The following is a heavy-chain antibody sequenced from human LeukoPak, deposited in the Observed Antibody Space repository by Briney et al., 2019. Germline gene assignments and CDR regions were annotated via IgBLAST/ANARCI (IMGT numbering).Heavy chain of an antibody. D-gene: IGHD3-16*01. CDR2: ISGSSGTI. J-gene: IGHJ6*03. CDR3: ARRSEFGVLYYMDV. V-gene: IGHV3-48*04. Sequence: GGSLRFSCAASGFTFSTYSMNWVRQAPGKGLEWVSYISGSSGTIYYADSVKGRFTISRDNAKTSLYLQMNSLRAEDTAIYYCARRSEFGVLYYMDVWRKGTSVTVSS. CDR1: GFTFSTYS.